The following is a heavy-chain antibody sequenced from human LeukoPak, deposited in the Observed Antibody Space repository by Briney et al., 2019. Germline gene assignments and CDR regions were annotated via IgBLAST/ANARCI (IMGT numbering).Heavy chain of an antibody. CDR3: ARYVLRYFDWLRNDAFDI. J-gene: IGHJ3*02. V-gene: IGHV4-59*08. CDR1: GGSISSYY. D-gene: IGHD3-9*01. CDR2: IYYSGST. Sequence: PSETLSLTCTVSGGSISSYYWSWIRQPPGKGLEWIGYIYYSGSTNYNPSLKSRVTISVDTSKNQFSLKLSSVTAADTAVYYCARYVLRYFDWLRNDAFDIWGQGTMVTVSS.